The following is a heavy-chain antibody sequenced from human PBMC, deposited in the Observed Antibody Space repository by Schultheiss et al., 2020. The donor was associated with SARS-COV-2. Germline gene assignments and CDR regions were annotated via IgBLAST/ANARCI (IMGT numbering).Heavy chain of an antibody. CDR1: GFTFSDYY. J-gene: IGHJ6*02. CDR3: ARWEMVRAMEWDYYGMDV. CDR2: ISSSSSYT. Sequence: GGSLRLSCAASGFTFSDYYMSWIRQAPGKGLEWVSYISSSSSYTNYADSVKGRFTISRDNAKNSLYLQMNSLRAEDTAVYYCARWEMVRAMEWDYYGMDVWGQGTTVTVSS. D-gene: IGHD3-10*01. V-gene: IGHV3-11*03.